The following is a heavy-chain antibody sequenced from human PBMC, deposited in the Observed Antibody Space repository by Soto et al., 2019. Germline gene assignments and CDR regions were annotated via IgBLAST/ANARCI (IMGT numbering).Heavy chain of an antibody. D-gene: IGHD2-15*01. Sequence: QITLKESGPTLVKPTQTLTLTCTFSGFSLSTSGVGVGWIRQPPGKALEWLALIYWDDDKRYSPSLKSRLTTTKDTSKHQLVLTMTNMDPVDTATYYCARTAWGLGYCSGGSCYALDYWGQGTLVTASS. J-gene: IGHJ4*02. CDR3: ARTAWGLGYCSGGSCYALDY. CDR2: IYWDDDK. V-gene: IGHV2-5*02. CDR1: GFSLSTSGVG.